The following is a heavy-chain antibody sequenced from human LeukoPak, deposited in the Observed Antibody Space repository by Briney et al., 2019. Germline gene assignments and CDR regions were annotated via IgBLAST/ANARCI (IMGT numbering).Heavy chain of an antibody. V-gene: IGHV3-30-3*01. CDR2: ISYDGSNK. J-gene: IGHJ3*02. Sequence: PGRSLRLSCAASGFTFSSYAMHWVRQAPGKGLEWVAVISYDGSNKYYADSVKGRFTISRDNSKNTLYLQMNSLRAEDTAVYYCASATSKTSGWYRFGAFDIWGQGTMVTVSS. D-gene: IGHD6-19*01. CDR1: GFTFSSYA. CDR3: ASATSKTSGWYRFGAFDI.